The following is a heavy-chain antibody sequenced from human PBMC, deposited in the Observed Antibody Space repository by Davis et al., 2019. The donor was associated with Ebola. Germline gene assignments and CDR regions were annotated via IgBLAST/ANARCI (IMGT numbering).Heavy chain of an antibody. D-gene: IGHD1-26*01. Sequence: PGGSLRLSCAASGFTFSSYDMHWVRQAPGKGLEWVAVIWYDGSNKYYADSVKGRFTISRDNSKNTLYLQMNSLRAEDTAVYYCARDAPSVRGRGWFDPWGQGTLVTVSS. CDR1: GFTFSSYD. CDR3: ARDAPSVRGRGWFDP. J-gene: IGHJ5*02. V-gene: IGHV3-33*01. CDR2: IWYDGSNK.